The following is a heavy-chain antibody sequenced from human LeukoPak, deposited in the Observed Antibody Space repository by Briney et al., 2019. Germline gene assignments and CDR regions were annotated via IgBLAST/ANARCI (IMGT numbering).Heavy chain of an antibody. CDR3: ASFLGTMVVPRFDY. CDR2: INPNSGGT. V-gene: IGHV1-2*06. D-gene: IGHD4-23*01. CDR1: GYAFTGYY. Sequence: ASVKVSCKASGYAFTGYYMHWVRQAPGQGLEWMGRINPNSGGTNYAQKFQGRVTMTRDTSISTAYMELSRLRSDDTAVYYCASFLGTMVVPRFDYWGQGTLVTVSS. J-gene: IGHJ4*02.